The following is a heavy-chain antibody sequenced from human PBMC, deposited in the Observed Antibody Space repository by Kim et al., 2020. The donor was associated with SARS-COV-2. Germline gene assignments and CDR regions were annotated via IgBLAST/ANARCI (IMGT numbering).Heavy chain of an antibody. J-gene: IGHJ6*02. CDR1: GGSISSGGYS. CDR2: IYHSGST. V-gene: IGHV4-30-2*01. Sequence: SETLSLTCAVSGGSISSGGYSWSWIRQPPGKGLEWIVYIYHSGSTYYNPSLKSRVTISVDRSKNQFSLKLSSVTAADTAVYYCARGLLYCGGDCYNYYYYGMDVWGQGTTVTVSS. D-gene: IGHD2-21*02. CDR3: ARGLLYCGGDCYNYYYYGMDV.